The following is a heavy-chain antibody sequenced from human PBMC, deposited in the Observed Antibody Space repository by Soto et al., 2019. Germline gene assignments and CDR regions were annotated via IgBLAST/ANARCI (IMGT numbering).Heavy chain of an antibody. D-gene: IGHD3-3*01. Sequence: LGGSLPVSCVPSRLSFKNYNMHSVRHATGKGLEWVSYITDSSDTVHYADSVRGRFTISRDNAESSLYLQMNSLRDEDTAVYFCARDFGHGYYLDYWGRGTLVSVS. V-gene: IGHV3-48*02. CDR3: ARDFGHGYYLDY. CDR1: RLSFKNYN. CDR2: ITDSSDTV. J-gene: IGHJ4*02.